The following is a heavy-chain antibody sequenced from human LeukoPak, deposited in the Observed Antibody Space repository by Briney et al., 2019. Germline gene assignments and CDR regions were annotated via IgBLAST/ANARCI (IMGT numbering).Heavy chain of an antibody. CDR1: GGSFSGYY. CDR2: INPSGST. V-gene: IGHV4-34*01. CDR3: TRGREDVTMIVVVMTAVSYYLDV. D-gene: IGHD3-22*01. Sequence: SETLSLTCAVYGGSFSGYYWTWIRQTPEKGLEWIGEINPSGSTNYNPSPKSRVTISVDTYKNQFSLELSSGTAADTAVYYCTRGREDVTMIVVVMTAVSYYLDVWGKGTTVTV. J-gene: IGHJ6*03.